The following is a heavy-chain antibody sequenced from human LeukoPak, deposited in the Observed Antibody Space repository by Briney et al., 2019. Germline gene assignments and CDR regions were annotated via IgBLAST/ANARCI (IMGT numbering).Heavy chain of an antibody. CDR2: INHSGST. Sequence: SETLSLTCAVYGGSFSGYYWSWIRQPPGKGLEWIGEINHSGSTNYNPSLKSRVTISVDTSKNQFSLKLSSVTAADTAVYYCARERGDIVATTRPYYFDYWGQGTLVTVSS. CDR3: ARERGDIVATTRPYYFDY. J-gene: IGHJ4*02. CDR1: GGSFSGYY. D-gene: IGHD5-12*01. V-gene: IGHV4-34*01.